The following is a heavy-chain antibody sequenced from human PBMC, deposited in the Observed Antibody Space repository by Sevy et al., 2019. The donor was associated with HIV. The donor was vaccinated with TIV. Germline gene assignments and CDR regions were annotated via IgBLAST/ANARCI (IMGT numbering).Heavy chain of an antibody. D-gene: IGHD2-15*01. CDR1: GYTFTSYI. Sequence: ASVKVSCKTSGYTFTSYIISWVRQAPGQGLEWMGGISPLNGDTKYVQKFQGRVTMSIDTSTSTAYMDLRSLRSDDTAVYYCARGYCTGGSCSPGGFWGQGTLVTVSS. J-gene: IGHJ4*02. CDR2: ISPLNGDT. V-gene: IGHV1-18*01. CDR3: ARGYCTGGSCSPGGF.